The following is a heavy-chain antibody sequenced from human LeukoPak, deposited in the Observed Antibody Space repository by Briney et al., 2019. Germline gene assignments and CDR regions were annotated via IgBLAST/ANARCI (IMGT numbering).Heavy chain of an antibody. J-gene: IGHJ5*02. Sequence: PGGSLRLSCAASGFTFSSYSMNWVRQAAGKGLEWVSSISSSSSYIYYADSVKGRFTISRDNAKNSLYLQMNSLRAEDTAVYYCARVDFNWFDPWGQGTLVTVSS. CDR3: ARVDFNWFDP. CDR2: ISSSSSYI. CDR1: GFTFSSYS. V-gene: IGHV3-21*01.